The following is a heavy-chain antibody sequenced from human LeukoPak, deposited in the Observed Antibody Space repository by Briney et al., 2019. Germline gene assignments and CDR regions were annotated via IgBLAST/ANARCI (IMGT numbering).Heavy chain of an antibody. CDR1: GGSISSSSYY. J-gene: IGHJ4*02. Sequence: KASETLSLTCTVSGGSISSSSYYWGWIRQPPGKGLEWIGSIYYSGSTYYNPSLKSRVTISVDTSKNQFSLKLSSVTAADTALYYCARLHYSSSSFDYWGQGTLVTVSS. V-gene: IGHV4-39*01. D-gene: IGHD6-6*01. CDR3: ARLHYSSSSFDY. CDR2: IYYSGST.